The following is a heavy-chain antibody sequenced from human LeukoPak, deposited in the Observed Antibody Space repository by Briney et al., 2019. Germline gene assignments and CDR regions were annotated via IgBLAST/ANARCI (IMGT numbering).Heavy chain of an antibody. CDR1: GYIFTSYD. J-gene: IGHJ4*02. CDR2: MNPNSGNT. D-gene: IGHD6-19*01. V-gene: IGHV1-8*01. CDR3: ARVLQWLVPLFDY. Sequence: GASIKVSCKASGYIFTSYDINWVRQATGQGLEWMGWMNPNSGNTGYAQKFQGRVTMTRDTSISTAYMELSRLRSDDTAVYYCARVLQWLVPLFDYWGQGTLVTVSS.